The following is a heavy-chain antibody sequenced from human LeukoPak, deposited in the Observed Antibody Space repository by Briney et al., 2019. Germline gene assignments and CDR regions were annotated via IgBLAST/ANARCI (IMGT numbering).Heavy chain of an antibody. CDR3: ANTKWELPNLDY. CDR1: GFTFSSYA. V-gene: IGHV3-23*01. Sequence: GGSLRLSCAASGFTFSSYAMSWVRQAPGKGLEWVSAISAGAGSTFYADSVKGRFTISRDNSNSTLYLQMNSLRAQDTAIYFCANTKWELPNLDYWGQGTLVTVSS. J-gene: IGHJ4*02. CDR2: ISAGAGST. D-gene: IGHD1-26*01.